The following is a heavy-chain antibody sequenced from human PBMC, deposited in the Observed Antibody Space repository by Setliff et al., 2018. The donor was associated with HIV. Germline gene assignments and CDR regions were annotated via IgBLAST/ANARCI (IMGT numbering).Heavy chain of an antibody. CDR2: IHSSGST. V-gene: IGHV4-39*01. CDR1: GGSFSSRNF. Sequence: SETLSLTCDVFGGSFSSRNFWGWIRQPPGKGLEWIGNIHSSGSTYYNPSLKSRITISVDRSKNLFSLKLISVTAADQGVYYCARVPVAGANWFDPWGLGTLVTVSS. J-gene: IGHJ5*02. D-gene: IGHD2-21*01. CDR3: ARVPVAGANWFDP.